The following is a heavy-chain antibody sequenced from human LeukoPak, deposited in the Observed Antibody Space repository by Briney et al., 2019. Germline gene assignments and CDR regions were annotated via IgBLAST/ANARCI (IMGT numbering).Heavy chain of an antibody. CDR3: ARDKSGYKAHYYYYMDV. CDR1: GGSISSSSYY. D-gene: IGHD6-25*01. J-gene: IGHJ6*03. V-gene: IGHV4-39*07. Sequence: SETLSLTCTVSGGSISSSSYYWGWIRQPPGKGLEWIGSIYYSGSTYYNPSLKSRVTISVDTSKNQFSLKLSSVTAADTAVYYCARDKSGYKAHYYYYMDVWGKGTTVTVSS. CDR2: IYYSGST.